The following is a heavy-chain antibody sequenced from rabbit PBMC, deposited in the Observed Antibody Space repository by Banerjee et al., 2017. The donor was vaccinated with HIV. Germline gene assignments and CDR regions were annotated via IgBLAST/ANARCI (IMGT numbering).Heavy chain of an antibody. J-gene: IGHJ4*01. CDR3: ARDLIAVIGWNFNL. Sequence: QEQLEESGGGLVKPEGSLTLTCKASGVSFSDKDVMCWVRQAPGKGLEWIACINIVTGTAVYASWAKGRFTMSRTSSTTVTLQMTSLTAADTATYFCARDLIAVIGWNFNLWGPGTLVTVS. D-gene: IGHD1-1*01. CDR2: INIVTGTA. V-gene: IGHV1S45*01. CDR1: GVSFSDKDV.